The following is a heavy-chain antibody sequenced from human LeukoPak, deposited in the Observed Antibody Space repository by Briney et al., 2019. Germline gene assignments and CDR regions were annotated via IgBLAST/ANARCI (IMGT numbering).Heavy chain of an antibody. Sequence: GGSLRLSCAASGFIFSSYWMHWVRQAPGKGLVWVSRINSDGSSTSYADSVRGRFTISRDNAKNSLYLQMNSLRAEDTAVYYCALISGSLDYWGQGTLVTVSS. D-gene: IGHD1-26*01. J-gene: IGHJ4*02. CDR2: INSDGSST. CDR3: ALISGSLDY. CDR1: GFIFSSYW. V-gene: IGHV3-74*01.